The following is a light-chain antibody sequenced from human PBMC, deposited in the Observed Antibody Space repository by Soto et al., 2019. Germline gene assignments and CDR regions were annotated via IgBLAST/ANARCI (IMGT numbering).Light chain of an antibody. J-gene: IGKJ1*01. V-gene: IGKV3-20*01. Sequence: EIVVTQSPGTLPLSPGERATLSCRASQSISSNYLAWYQQKPGQAPRLLIYGAYNSAACIPDRFSGSGSEPGFALTISSLEPEDFALYSCQQYHNSPRPFGLGTKVQV. CDR2: GAY. CDR1: QSISSNY. CDR3: QQYHNSPRP.